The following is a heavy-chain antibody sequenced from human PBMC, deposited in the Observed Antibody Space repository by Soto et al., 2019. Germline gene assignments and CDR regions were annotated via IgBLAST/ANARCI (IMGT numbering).Heavy chain of an antibody. Sequence: GESLKISCKGSGYSFTSYWIGWVRQMPGKGLEWMGIIYPGDSDTRYSPSFQGQVTISADKSISTAYLQWSSLKASDTAMYYCARRRHDYGDYEVTNANWYYMDVWGKGTTVTVSS. J-gene: IGHJ6*03. CDR1: GYSFTSYW. CDR3: ARRRHDYGDYEVTNANWYYMDV. D-gene: IGHD4-17*01. V-gene: IGHV5-51*01. CDR2: IYPGDSDT.